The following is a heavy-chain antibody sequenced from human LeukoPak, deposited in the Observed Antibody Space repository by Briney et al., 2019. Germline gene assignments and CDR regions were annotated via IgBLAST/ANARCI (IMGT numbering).Heavy chain of an antibody. V-gene: IGHV3-7*01. CDR1: GFTFSTYS. D-gene: IGHD2-2*01. Sequence: GGSLRLSCAASGFTFSTYSMNWVRQAPGKGLEWVANIKQDGSEKYYVDSVKGRFTISRDNAKNSLYLQMNSLRAEDTAVYYCARRPAAMRGWYYYYYMDVWGKGTTVTVSS. CDR2: IKQDGSEK. CDR3: ARRPAAMRGWYYYYYMDV. J-gene: IGHJ6*03.